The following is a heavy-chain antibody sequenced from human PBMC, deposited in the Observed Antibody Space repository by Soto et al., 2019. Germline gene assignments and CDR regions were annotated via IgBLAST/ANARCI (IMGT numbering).Heavy chain of an antibody. CDR3: AREVVSGYNYDKDYYYGMDV. J-gene: IGHJ6*02. CDR1: GTTFSSYA. D-gene: IGHD5-18*01. CDR2: FIPLFGTA. V-gene: IGHV1-69*12. Sequence: QVQLVQSGAEVNRPGSSVQVSCKASGTTFSSYAISWVRQAPGQGLEWMGGFIPLFGTATYAQKFQGRATITADESTITAFMELSSLRSEDTAVYYCAREVVSGYNYDKDYYYGMDVWGQGTTVAVSS.